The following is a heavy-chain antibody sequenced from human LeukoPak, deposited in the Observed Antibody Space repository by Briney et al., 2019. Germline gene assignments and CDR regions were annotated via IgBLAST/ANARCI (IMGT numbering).Heavy chain of an antibody. V-gene: IGHV3-11*01. Sequence: GGSLRLSCAASGFTFSDYYMSWIRQAPGKGLEWVSYISSSGSTIYYADSVKGRFTISRDNAKNSPYLQMNSLRAEDTAVYYCARVVAATKDRSYGMDVWGQGTTVTVSS. CDR3: ARVVAATKDRSYGMDV. CDR1: GFTFSDYY. J-gene: IGHJ6*02. CDR2: ISSSGSTI. D-gene: IGHD2-15*01.